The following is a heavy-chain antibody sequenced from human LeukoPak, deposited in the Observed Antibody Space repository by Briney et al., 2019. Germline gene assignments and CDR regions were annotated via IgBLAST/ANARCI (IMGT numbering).Heavy chain of an antibody. CDR3: ASSDGQPPRFDSSYDVFDY. D-gene: IGHD3-3*01. V-gene: IGHV4-4*02. Sequence: PSETLSLTCAVSGGSIISGNWWSWVRQPPGKGLKWIGEIYHSGRTNYNPSLKSRVTISLDKSKNQFSLNLSSVTAADTALYYCASSDGQPPRFDSSYDVFDYWGQGTLVTVSS. CDR1: GGSIISGNW. CDR2: IYHSGRT. J-gene: IGHJ4*02.